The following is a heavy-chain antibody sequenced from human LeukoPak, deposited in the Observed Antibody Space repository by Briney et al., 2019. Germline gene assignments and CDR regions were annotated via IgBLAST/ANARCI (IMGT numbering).Heavy chain of an antibody. D-gene: IGHD6-13*01. V-gene: IGHV4-34*01. Sequence: SETLSLTCAVYGGSLSGYYWSWIRQPPGKGLECIGEINHSGSTNYNPSLKSRVTISVDTSKNQFSLKLSSVTAADTAVYYCARPRRAAAAGRRGWYLDLWGRGTLVTVSS. J-gene: IGHJ2*01. CDR3: ARPRRAAAAGRRGWYLDL. CDR1: GGSLSGYY. CDR2: INHSGST.